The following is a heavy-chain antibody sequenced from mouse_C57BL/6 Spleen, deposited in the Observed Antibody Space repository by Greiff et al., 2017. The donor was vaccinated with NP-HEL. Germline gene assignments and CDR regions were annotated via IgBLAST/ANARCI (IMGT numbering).Heavy chain of an antibody. D-gene: IGHD1-1*01. J-gene: IGHJ4*01. CDR1: GYTFTSYW. CDR3: ARTTVVATDAMDY. Sequence: QVQLQQPGAELVKPGTSVKLSCKASGYTFTSYWMHWVKQRPGRGLEWIGRIDPNSGGTKYNEKFKSKATLTVDKPSTTAYMPLCSLTSEDSAVYFCARTTVVATDAMDYWGQGTSVTVSS. V-gene: IGHV1-72*01. CDR2: IDPNSGGT.